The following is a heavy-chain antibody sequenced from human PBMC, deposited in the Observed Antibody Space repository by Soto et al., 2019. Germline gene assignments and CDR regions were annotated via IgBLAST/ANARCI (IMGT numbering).Heavy chain of an antibody. CDR2: SRNKAKSYST. Sequence: EVQLVESGGGLVQPGASLTLSCAVSGITFSDHYMEWVRQAPGKGLEWVARSRNKAKSYSTDFAASVKGRFTISRDESKNSLYLQMNSVKTEDPAVYYCSILEGAWGQGTLVTVSS. V-gene: IGHV3-72*01. J-gene: IGHJ4*02. D-gene: IGHD2-21*01. CDR3: SILEGA. CDR1: GITFSDHY.